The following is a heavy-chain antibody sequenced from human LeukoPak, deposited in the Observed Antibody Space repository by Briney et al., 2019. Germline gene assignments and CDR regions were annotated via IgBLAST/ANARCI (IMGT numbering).Heavy chain of an antibody. CDR1: GGSISSGGYY. V-gene: IGHV4-31*03. J-gene: IGHJ4*02. D-gene: IGHD3-22*01. CDR3: ARLRSYYDSSGYYRNFDY. CDR2: IYYSGST. Sequence: SETLSLTCTVSGGSISSGGYYWSWIRQHPGKGLEWIGYIYYSGSTYYNPSLKSRVTISVGTSKNQFSLKLSSVTAADTAVYYCARLRSYYDSSGYYRNFDYWGQGTLVTVSS.